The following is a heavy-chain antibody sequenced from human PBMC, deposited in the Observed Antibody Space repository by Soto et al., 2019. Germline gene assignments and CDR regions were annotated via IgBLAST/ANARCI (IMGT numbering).Heavy chain of an antibody. J-gene: IGHJ5*02. CDR1: GGSILNGGHY. D-gene: IGHD2-2*01. CDR2: IFFSGNT. CDR3: ARAGAVVPAAIEFRDWFDP. Sequence: TLYLSCTVSGGSILNGGHYWTWIRQPPGKGLEWIGKIFFSGNTHYNTALKSRLSFPVDTSKNQFSLKLSSVTAADTAVYHCARAGAVVPAAIEFRDWFDPWGQGTLVTVSS. V-gene: IGHV4-31*03.